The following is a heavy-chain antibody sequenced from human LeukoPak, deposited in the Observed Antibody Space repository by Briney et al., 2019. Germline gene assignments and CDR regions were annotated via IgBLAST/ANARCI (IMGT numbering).Heavy chain of an antibody. Sequence: GGSLRLSCAASGFSFSTYWMHWVRQAPGKGLEYVSAISSNGGSTYYANSVKGRFTISRDNSKNTLYLQMGSLRAEDMAVYYCARVLGPSVTTPPSYYYGMDVWGQGTTVTVSS. D-gene: IGHD4-17*01. J-gene: IGHJ6*02. CDR1: GFSFSTYW. V-gene: IGHV3-64*01. CDR2: ISSNGGST. CDR3: ARVLGPSVTTPPSYYYGMDV.